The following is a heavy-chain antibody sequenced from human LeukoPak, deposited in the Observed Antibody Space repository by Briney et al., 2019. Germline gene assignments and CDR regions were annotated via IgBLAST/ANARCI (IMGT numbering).Heavy chain of an antibody. J-gene: IGHJ6*02. CDR3: ATFYNLRPRDYYYYYGMDV. CDR2: IYSGGST. D-gene: IGHD2/OR15-2a*01. V-gene: IGHV3-66*01. Sequence: PGGSLRLSCAASGFTVSSNYMSWVRQAPGKGLEWVSVIYSGGSTYYADSVKGRFTISRDNSKNTLYLQMNSLRAEDTAVYYCATFYNLRPRDYYYYYGMDVWGQGTTVTVSS. CDR1: GFTVSSNY.